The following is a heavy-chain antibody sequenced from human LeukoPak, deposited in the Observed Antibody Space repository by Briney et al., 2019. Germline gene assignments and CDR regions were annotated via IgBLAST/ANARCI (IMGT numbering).Heavy chain of an antibody. J-gene: IGHJ4*02. V-gene: IGHV3-21*01. CDR2: ISSSSSYI. CDR1: GFTFSSYS. D-gene: IGHD3-10*01. CDR3: ARDSITMVRGVIGY. Sequence: PGGSLRLSCAASGFTFSSYSMNWVRQAPGKGLEWVSSISSSSSYIYYADSVKGRFTISRDNAKNSLYLRMNSLRAEDTAVYYCARDSITMVRGVIGYWGQGTLVTVSS.